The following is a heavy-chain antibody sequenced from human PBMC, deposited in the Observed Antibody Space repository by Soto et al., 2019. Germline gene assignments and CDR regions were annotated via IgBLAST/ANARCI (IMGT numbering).Heavy chain of an antibody. CDR1: GGSMSPYY. V-gene: IGHV4-59*01. D-gene: IGHD3-22*01. Sequence: PSETLSLTCSVSGGSMSPYYCSWIRQAPWKGLEWIGYIYYTGITNYNPSLESRVTISVETSKNQFSVKLSSLTAADTAVYYCARSFQQSSGYYPLWGRRTLVTVCS. CDR3: ARSFQQSSGYYPL. J-gene: IGHJ1*01. CDR2: IYYTGIT.